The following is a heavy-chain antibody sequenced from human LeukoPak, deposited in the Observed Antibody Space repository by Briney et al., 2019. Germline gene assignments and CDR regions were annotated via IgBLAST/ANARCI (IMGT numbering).Heavy chain of an antibody. V-gene: IGHV4-38-2*02. CDR1: SYSIISDYY. Sequence: SETLSLTCTVSSYSIISDYYWGWIRQPPGKGLEWIATISHSGSTYYSPSLRSRVTISVDTSKNQFSLKLSSVTAADTAVYYCARSHWGPFGSRIANWFGPWGQGTLVTVSS. D-gene: IGHD7-27*01. CDR2: ISHSGST. J-gene: IGHJ5*02. CDR3: ARSHWGPFGSRIANWFGP.